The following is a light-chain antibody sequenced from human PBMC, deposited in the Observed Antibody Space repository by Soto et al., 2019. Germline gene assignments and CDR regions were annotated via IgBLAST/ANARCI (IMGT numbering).Light chain of an antibody. V-gene: IGLV2-23*01. CDR1: SL. CDR2: EGS. Sequence: QSALTQPASVSGSPGQSITISCTGTSLVSWYQQHPGKAPKLMIYEGSKRPSGVSNRFSGSKSGNTASLTISGLQAEDEADYYCCSYAGQRVVFGGGTKVTVL. J-gene: IGLJ2*01. CDR3: CSYAGQRVV.